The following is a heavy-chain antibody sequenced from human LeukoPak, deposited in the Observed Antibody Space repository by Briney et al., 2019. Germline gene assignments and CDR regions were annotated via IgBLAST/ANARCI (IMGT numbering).Heavy chain of an antibody. CDR3: ATTYRDSRGYYKLSYYYYMDV. CDR1: GYTFSSYG. J-gene: IGHJ6*03. D-gene: IGHD3-22*01. V-gene: IGHV1-69*06. Sequence: SVKVSCKASGYTFSSYGISWVRQAPGQGLEWMGGIIPIFGTANYAQKFQGRVTITADKSTSTAYMELSSLRSEDTAVYYCATTYRDSRGYYKLSYYYYMDVWGKGTTVTVSS. CDR2: IIPIFGTA.